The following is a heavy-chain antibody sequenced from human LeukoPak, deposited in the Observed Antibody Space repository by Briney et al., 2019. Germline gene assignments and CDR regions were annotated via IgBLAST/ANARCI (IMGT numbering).Heavy chain of an antibody. CDR2: IYHSGST. CDR3: ARAGYSSGWYSDWYYFDY. D-gene: IGHD6-19*01. Sequence: SETLSLTCTVSGGSISSYYWSWIRQPPGKGLEWIGSIYHSGSTYYNPSLKSRVTISVDTSKNQFSLKLSSVTAADTAVYYCARAGYSSGWYSDWYYFDYWGQGTLVTVSS. CDR1: GGSISSYY. V-gene: IGHV4-38-2*02. J-gene: IGHJ4*02.